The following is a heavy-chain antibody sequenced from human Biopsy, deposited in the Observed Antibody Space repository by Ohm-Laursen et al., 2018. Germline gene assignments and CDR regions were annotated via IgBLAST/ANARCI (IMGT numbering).Heavy chain of an antibody. CDR3: ARDIMNRIAGLVARSDVFDV. Sequence: GASVKVSCKGSGYAVNDYFLHWLRQAPGQGPEWMGGISPNSGGTNYAQKFQGRVPMTTDTSTSTVYLELRRLISDDAAVYYCARDIMNRIAGLVARSDVFDVWGQGTLVTVSS. V-gene: IGHV1-2*02. CDR1: GYAVNDYF. J-gene: IGHJ3*01. CDR2: ISPNSGGT. D-gene: IGHD3-16*01.